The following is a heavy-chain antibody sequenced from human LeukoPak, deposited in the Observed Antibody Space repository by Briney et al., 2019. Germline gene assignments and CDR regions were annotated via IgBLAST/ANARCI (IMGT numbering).Heavy chain of an antibody. Sequence: PGGSLRLSCAASGFTFSSYEMNWVRQAPGKGLEWVLYISSSGSTIYYADSVKGRFAISRDNAKNSLYLQMNSLRAEDTAVYYCARVGRRYFDWLMGYYYGMDVWGQGTTVTISS. J-gene: IGHJ6*02. CDR2: ISSSGSTI. CDR1: GFTFSSYE. V-gene: IGHV3-48*03. D-gene: IGHD3-9*01. CDR3: ARVGRRYFDWLMGYYYGMDV.